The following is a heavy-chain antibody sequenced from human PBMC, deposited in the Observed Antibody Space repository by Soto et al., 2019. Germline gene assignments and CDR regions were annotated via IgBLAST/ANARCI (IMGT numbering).Heavy chain of an antibody. J-gene: IGHJ6*02. CDR3: ARSGRGYSSSKSYGMDV. D-gene: IGHD6-13*01. CDR2: IIPIFGTA. CDR1: GGTFSSYA. Sequence: QVQLVQSGAEVQKPGSSVKVSCKASGGTFSSYAISWVRQAPGQGLEWMGGIIPIFGTANYAQKFQGRVTITADESTSTAYMELSSLRSEDTAVYYCARSGRGYSSSKSYGMDVWGQGTTVTVSS. V-gene: IGHV1-69*01.